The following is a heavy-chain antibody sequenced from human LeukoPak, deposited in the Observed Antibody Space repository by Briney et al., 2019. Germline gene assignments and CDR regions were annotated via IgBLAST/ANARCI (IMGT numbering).Heavy chain of an antibody. Sequence: AGGSLRLSCAASGVTLSTYAMSWARQAPGKGLEWVSGISSSGSGDNTYYADSVKGRFTISRDSSKNTLFLHMDTLRAEDTAIYYCAKGGKWDVTPFDYWGQGTLVTVSS. D-gene: IGHD1-26*01. CDR2: ISSSGSGDNT. J-gene: IGHJ4*02. V-gene: IGHV3-23*01. CDR1: GVTLSTYA. CDR3: AKGGKWDVTPFDY.